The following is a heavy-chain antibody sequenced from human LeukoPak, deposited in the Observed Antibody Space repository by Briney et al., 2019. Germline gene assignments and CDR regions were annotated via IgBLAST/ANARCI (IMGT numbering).Heavy chain of an antibody. D-gene: IGHD3-10*01. CDR3: ARDGGYYYSSHAVAV. CDR2: TYYRSKWFN. CDR1: GDSVTSDSGA. Sequence: SQTLSLTCVISGDSVTSDSGAWSWIRHSPSRGLEWLGRTYYRSKWFNESAVSVRSRITINPDTSKNQFSLQLDSVTPEDTAVYYCARDGGYYYSSHAVAVWGQGTTVTVSS. J-gene: IGHJ6*02. V-gene: IGHV6-1*01.